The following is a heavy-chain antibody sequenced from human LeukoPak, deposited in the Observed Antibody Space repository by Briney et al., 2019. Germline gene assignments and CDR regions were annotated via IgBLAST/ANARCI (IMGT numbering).Heavy chain of an antibody. J-gene: IGHJ4*02. Sequence: GRSLRLSCAASGFTFSSYGMHWVRQAPGRGLEWVAVIWYDGSNKHYADSVKGRFTISRDNSKNTLYLQMNSLRAEDTAVYYYARGLPLMSTVLIAVAGGFDYWGQGTLVTVSS. D-gene: IGHD6-19*01. CDR2: IWYDGSNK. V-gene: IGHV3-33*01. CDR3: ARGLPLMSTVLIAVAGGFDY. CDR1: GFTFSSYG.